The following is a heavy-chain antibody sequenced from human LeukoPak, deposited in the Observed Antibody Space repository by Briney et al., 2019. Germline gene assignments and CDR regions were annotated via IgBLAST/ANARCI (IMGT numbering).Heavy chain of an antibody. V-gene: IGHV4-39*07. CDR1: GGSISSSSYY. Sequence: SETLSLTCTVSGGSISSSSYYWGWIRQPPGKGLEWIGSIYYSGSTYYNPSLKSRVTISVDTSKNQFSLKLSSVTAADTAVYYCASVSAIVVVVAAKPGYFQHWGQGTLVTVSS. CDR2: IYYSGST. J-gene: IGHJ1*01. D-gene: IGHD2-15*01. CDR3: ASVSAIVVVVAAKPGYFQH.